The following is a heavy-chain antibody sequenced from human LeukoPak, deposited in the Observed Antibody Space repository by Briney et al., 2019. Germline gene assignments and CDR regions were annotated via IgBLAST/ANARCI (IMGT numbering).Heavy chain of an antibody. Sequence: SETLSLTCTVSGGSISSYYWSWIRQPPGKGLEWIGYIHYSGSTNYNPSLKSRVTISVDTSKNQFSLKLSSVTAADTAVYYCARHLSCSGGSCYSRFDYWGQGTLVTVSS. CDR2: IHYSGST. J-gene: IGHJ4*02. D-gene: IGHD2-15*01. CDR3: ARHLSCSGGSCYSRFDY. CDR1: GGSISSYY. V-gene: IGHV4-59*08.